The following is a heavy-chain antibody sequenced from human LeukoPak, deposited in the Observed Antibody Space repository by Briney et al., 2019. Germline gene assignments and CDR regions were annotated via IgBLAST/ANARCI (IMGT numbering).Heavy chain of an antibody. CDR2: ISSRSSYI. CDR1: GCTFSNYS. D-gene: IGHD2-2*01. CDR3: ARDRALPAAIWYMAN. J-gene: IGHJ4*02. V-gene: IGHV3-21*01. Sequence: GGSLRLYCAASGCTFSNYSMNWARQAPGKGLEWVSSISSRSSYIYYADSVKGRFTISRDNAKNSLYLQMNSLRAEDTAVYYCARDRALPAAIWYMANWGQGTLVTVSS.